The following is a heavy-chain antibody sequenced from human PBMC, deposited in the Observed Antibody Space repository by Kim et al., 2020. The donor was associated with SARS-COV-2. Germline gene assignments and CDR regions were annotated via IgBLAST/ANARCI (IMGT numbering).Heavy chain of an antibody. Sequence: SVKVSCKASGGTFNSYAFSWVRQAPGHGLEWMGGIIPVFGTANYNFAQKFQGRVTITADESTRTAYMEMRSLRSEDTGVYYCASGDTTMVTFDYWGQGTLVTVSS. CDR3: ASGDTTMVTFDY. D-gene: IGHD5-18*01. CDR2: IIPVFGTA. V-gene: IGHV1-69*13. J-gene: IGHJ4*02. CDR1: GGTFNSYA.